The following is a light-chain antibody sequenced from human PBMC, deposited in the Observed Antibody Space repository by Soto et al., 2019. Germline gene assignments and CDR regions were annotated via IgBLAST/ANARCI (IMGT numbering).Light chain of an antibody. CDR2: DVT. CDR3: GSYTARSPQV. V-gene: IGLV2-14*01. CDR1: SRDVGGCNY. Sequence: QSVLTQPASGSGTPGQSITISCSGTSRDVGGCNYVSWYQQHPGKAPKLLIFDVTSRPSWVGVRFAGSKSDNTASLTISWLQADDEADYYCGSYTARSPQVFGSGTRSPS. J-gene: IGLJ1*01.